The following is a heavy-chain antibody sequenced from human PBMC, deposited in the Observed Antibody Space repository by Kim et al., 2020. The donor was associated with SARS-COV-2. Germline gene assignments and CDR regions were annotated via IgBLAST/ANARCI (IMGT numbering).Heavy chain of an antibody. V-gene: IGHV4-30-2*01. J-gene: IGHJ4*02. Sequence: GSPYPTPSLTGRGTISVDRSKNQFPLKLSSVTDADTAVYYCARGVGYFDYWGQGTLVTVSS. CDR3: ARGVGYFDY. CDR2: GSP.